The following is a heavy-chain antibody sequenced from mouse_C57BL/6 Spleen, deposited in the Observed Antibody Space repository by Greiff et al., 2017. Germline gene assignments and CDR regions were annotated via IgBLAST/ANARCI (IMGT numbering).Heavy chain of an antibody. Sequence: DVKLQESGGGLVQPGGSMKLSCVASGFTFSNYWMNWVRQSPEKGLEWVAPIRLNSGNYATHYAESVKGRFTISRDDSKRSVYLQRNNLRAEDTGIYYCTGWVYAMDYWGQGTSVTVSS. CDR2: IRLNSGNYAT. V-gene: IGHV6-3*01. J-gene: IGHJ4*01. CDR1: GFTFSNYW. CDR3: TGWVYAMDY.